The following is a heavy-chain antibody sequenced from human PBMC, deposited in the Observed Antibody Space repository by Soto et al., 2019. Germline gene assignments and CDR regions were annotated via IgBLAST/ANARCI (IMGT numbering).Heavy chain of an antibody. CDR2: IDPSDSYT. V-gene: IGHV5-10-1*01. CDR3: ATHSPDMESVYDFWSGYLDFDY. D-gene: IGHD3-3*01. CDR1: GYSFTSYW. J-gene: IGHJ4*02. Sequence: GESLKISCKGSGYSFTSYWISWVRQMPGKGLEWMGRIDPSDSYTNYSPSFQGHVTISADKSISTAYLQWSSLKASDTAMYYCATHSPDMESVYDFWSGYLDFDYWGQGTLVTVSS.